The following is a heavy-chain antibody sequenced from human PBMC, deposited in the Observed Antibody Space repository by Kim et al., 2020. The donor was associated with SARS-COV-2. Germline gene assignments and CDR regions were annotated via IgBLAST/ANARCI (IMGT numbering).Heavy chain of an antibody. CDR2: IIPIFGTA. CDR1: GGTFSSYA. D-gene: IGHD6-13*01. J-gene: IGHJ5*02. Sequence: SVKVSCKASGGTFSSYAISWVRQAPGQGLEWMGGIIPIFGTANYAQKFQGRVTITADESTSTAYMELSSLRSEDTAVYYCAREVAAAGSTRWFDPWGQGTLVTVSS. CDR3: AREVAAAGSTRWFDP. V-gene: IGHV1-69*13.